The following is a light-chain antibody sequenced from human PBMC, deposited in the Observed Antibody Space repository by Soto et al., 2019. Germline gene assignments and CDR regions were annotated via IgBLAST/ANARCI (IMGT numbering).Light chain of an antibody. V-gene: IGLV2-14*01. CDR1: ISDVGGNNY. CDR3: SSYTSSGTGV. CDR2: EVR. J-gene: IGLJ3*02. Sequence: QSALTQPASVSGSPGQSTTIPCSGTISDVGGNNYVSWYQHHPGKAPKVIIYEVRKWPSGVSNRFSGSKSGNTASLTISGLQAEDEADYYCSSYTSSGTGVFGGGTKLTVL.